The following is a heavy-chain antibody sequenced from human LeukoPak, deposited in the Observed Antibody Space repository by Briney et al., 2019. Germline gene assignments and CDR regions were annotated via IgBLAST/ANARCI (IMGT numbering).Heavy chain of an antibody. Sequence: GGSLRLYCAAAGFTFGGFAMHWVRQAPVRGLEWVSLVTGGGTTYYADSMRGRFTISRDNSKNSLYLQMNTLRTEDTAFYYCAKDTGSGWDFDSWGQGTLVTVSS. CDR2: VTGGGTT. CDR1: GFTFGGFA. CDR3: AKDTGSGWDFDS. J-gene: IGHJ4*02. V-gene: IGHV3-43*02. D-gene: IGHD6-19*01.